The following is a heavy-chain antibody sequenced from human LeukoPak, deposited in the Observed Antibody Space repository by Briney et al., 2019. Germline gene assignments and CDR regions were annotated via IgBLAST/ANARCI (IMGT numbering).Heavy chain of an antibody. CDR1: GFTFSSYA. J-gene: IGHJ4*02. V-gene: IGHV1-2*02. Sequence: GRSLRLSCAASGFTFSSYAMHWVRQAPGQGLEWMGWINPNSGGINYAQKFQGRVTMTRDTSISTAYMELSRLRSDDTAVYYCARGFGVVITREGDDYWGQGTLVTVSS. CDR2: INPNSGGI. D-gene: IGHD3-3*01. CDR3: ARGFGVVITREGDDY.